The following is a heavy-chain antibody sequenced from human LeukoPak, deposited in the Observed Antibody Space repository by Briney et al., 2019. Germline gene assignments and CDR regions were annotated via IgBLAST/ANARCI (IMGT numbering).Heavy chain of an antibody. CDR1: GYTFSDYY. D-gene: IGHD6-13*01. J-gene: IGHJ4*02. CDR2: INTNTGNP. V-gene: IGHV7-4-1*02. CDR3: AREYVAAAGTVGATKNDY. Sequence: ASVKVSCKASGYTFSDYYMHWLRQAPGQGLEWMGWINTNTGNPTYAQGFTGRFVFSLDTSVSTAYLQISSLKAEDTAVYYCAREYVAAAGTVGATKNDYWGQGTLVTVSS.